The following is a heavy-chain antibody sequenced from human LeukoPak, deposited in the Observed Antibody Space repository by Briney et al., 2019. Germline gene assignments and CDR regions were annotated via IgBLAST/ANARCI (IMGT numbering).Heavy chain of an antibody. CDR1: GFTFSSYS. CDR3: ARPYGAATGYYGTDV. Sequence: AGGSLRLSCAASGFTFSSYSMNWVRQAPGKGLEWVSSISSSSYKYYADSAKGRFTISRDNAKTALYLQMNSLRAEDTAVYYCARPYGAATGYYGTDVWGQGTTVTVSS. CDR2: ISSSSYK. V-gene: IGHV3-21*01. D-gene: IGHD4-17*01. J-gene: IGHJ6*02.